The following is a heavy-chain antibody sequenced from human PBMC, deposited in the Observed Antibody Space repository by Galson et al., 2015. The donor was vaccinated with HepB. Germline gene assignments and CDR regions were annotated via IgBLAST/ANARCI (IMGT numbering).Heavy chain of an antibody. D-gene: IGHD2-15*01. CDR2: IYHSGST. V-gene: IGHV4-4*02. CDR1: GGSISSSNW. J-gene: IGHJ5*02. CDR3: ARNGGGYPFVWFDP. Sequence: SETLSLTCAVSGGSISSSNWWSWVRQPPGKGLEWIGEIYHSGSTNYNPSLKSRVTISVDKSKNQFSLKLSSVTAADTAVYYCARNGGGYPFVWFDPWGQGTLVTVSS.